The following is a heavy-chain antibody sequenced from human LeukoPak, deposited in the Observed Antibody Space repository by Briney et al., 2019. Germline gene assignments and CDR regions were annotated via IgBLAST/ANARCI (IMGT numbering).Heavy chain of an antibody. CDR1: GFTFSSYS. Sequence: GGSLRLSCAASGFTFSSYSMNWVRQAPGKGLEWVSYISSSSSTIYYADSVKGRFTISRDNAKNSLYLQMNSLRAEDTAVYYCARDPPLGYSYGHDAFDIWGQGTMVTVSS. CDR2: ISSSSSTI. J-gene: IGHJ3*02. V-gene: IGHV3-48*01. CDR3: ARDPPLGYSYGHDAFDI. D-gene: IGHD5-18*01.